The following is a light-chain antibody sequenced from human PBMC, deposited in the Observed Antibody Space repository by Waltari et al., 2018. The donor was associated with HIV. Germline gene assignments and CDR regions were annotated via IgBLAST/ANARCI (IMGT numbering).Light chain of an antibody. Sequence: QAVVTQEPSLTVSPGGTVTLTCGPSTGVVTSGHYPYWFQQKPGQAPRTLIYDTANKHSWTPARFSGSLLGGKAALTRSGAQPEEEAEYYCLLSYSGGRPVFGGGTMLTVL. V-gene: IGLV7-46*01. CDR2: DTA. CDR3: LLSYSGGRPV. J-gene: IGLJ3*02. CDR1: TGVVTSGHY.